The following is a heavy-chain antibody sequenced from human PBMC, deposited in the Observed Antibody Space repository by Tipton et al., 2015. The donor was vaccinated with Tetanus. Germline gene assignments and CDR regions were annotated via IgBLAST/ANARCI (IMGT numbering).Heavy chain of an antibody. D-gene: IGHD6-13*01. CDR3: ARRRPSSPRFVNWFDP. J-gene: IGHJ5*02. Sequence: QLVQSGAEVKQPGESLKISCKTSGYTFTSYWIGWVRQMPGKGLEWMGIIYPGDSDTRYSPSFQGQVTISADKSISTAYLQWSSLKASATAMYYCARRRPSSPRFVNWFDPWGQGTLVTVSS. V-gene: IGHV5-51*01. CDR1: GYTFTSYW. CDR2: IYPGDSDT.